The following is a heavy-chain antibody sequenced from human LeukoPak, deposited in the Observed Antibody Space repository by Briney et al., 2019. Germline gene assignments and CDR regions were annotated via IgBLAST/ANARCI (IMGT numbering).Heavy chain of an antibody. CDR2: IRPSGDNT. Sequence: PGGSLRLSCAASGFTFSSYDMTWVRQAPGRGLEWVSSIRPSGDNTYYGDSVKGRFTISRDNSKNTVYLQMNNMRVDDTAVYYCARVVGWHWFDPWGQGPLVPVSS. D-gene: IGHD3-22*01. CDR3: ARVVGWHWFDP. CDR1: GFTFSSYD. V-gene: IGHV3-23*01. J-gene: IGHJ5*02.